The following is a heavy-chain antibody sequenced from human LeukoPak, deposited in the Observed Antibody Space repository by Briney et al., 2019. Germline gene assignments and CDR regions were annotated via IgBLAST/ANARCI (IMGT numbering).Heavy chain of an antibody. CDR3: ARDGGSYYFDY. CDR1: GFTFSSYA. Sequence: GGSLRLSCAASGFTFSSYAMSWVRQAPGKGLEWVSAISGSGGSTYYADSAKGRFTISRDNSKNTLYLQMNSLRAEDTAVYYCARDGGSYYFDYWGQGTLVTVSS. CDR2: ISGSGGST. J-gene: IGHJ4*02. V-gene: IGHV3-23*01. D-gene: IGHD1-26*01.